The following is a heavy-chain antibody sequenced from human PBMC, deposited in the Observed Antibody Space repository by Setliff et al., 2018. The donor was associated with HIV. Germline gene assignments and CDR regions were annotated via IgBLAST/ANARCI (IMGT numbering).Heavy chain of an antibody. CDR2: IYFSGST. CDR1: GGSLSTSSFY. CDR3: ARHRSYGDYDPNWFDP. V-gene: IGHV4-39*01. D-gene: IGHD4-17*01. J-gene: IGHJ5*02. Sequence: SETLSLTCTVSGGSLSTSSFYWGWIRQPPGKGLQWIGSIYFSGSTYYNPSLKSRVTISVDTPKNQFSLKLRSVTAADTGIYYCARHRSYGDYDPNWFDPWGQGTLVTVSS.